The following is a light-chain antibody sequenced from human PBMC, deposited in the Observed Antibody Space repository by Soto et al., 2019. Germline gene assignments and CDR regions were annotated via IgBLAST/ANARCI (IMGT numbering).Light chain of an antibody. CDR1: RSITTN. CDR2: GAS. J-gene: IGKJ1*01. CDR3: LQYNTWRPMWA. Sequence: IVMTQSPAILAVSPGEGATLSCRASRSITTNVVWYQQRPGQSPRLLIYGASTRAPGVPARFSGSGSGTDFTLTISGLQSEELAVDYCLQYNTWRPMWASGQGTRVELK. V-gene: IGKV3-15*01.